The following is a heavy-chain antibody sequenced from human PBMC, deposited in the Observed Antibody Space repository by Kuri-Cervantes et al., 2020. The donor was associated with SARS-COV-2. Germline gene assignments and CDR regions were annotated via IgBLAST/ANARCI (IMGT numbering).Heavy chain of an antibody. CDR1: GGSIGRRNYY. V-gene: IGHV4-39*01. J-gene: IGHJ5*02. D-gene: IGHD6-13*01. CDR3: ATGYSSRGGFDP. CDR2: IYYSGNT. Sequence: SETLSLTCTVSGGSIGRRNYYWGWIRQPPGKGLEWIGNIYYSGNTYYNPSLRSRVTISEDTSKNQFSLKLSSATAADTAVYYCATGYSSRGGFDPWGQGTLVTVSS.